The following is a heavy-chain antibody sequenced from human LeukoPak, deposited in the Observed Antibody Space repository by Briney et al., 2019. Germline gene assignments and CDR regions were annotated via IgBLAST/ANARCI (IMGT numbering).Heavy chain of an antibody. J-gene: IGHJ4*02. V-gene: IGHV3-48*03. CDR2: IRSSGSTI. Sequence: PGGSLRLSCAASGFTFSSYGMNWVRQAPGKGLEWVSYIRSSGSTIYYADSVKGRFTISRDNAKNTVYLQMNSLRVEDTAVYYCVRDGSYKFDYWGQGTLVTVSS. CDR3: VRDGSYKFDY. D-gene: IGHD1-26*01. CDR1: GFTFSSYG.